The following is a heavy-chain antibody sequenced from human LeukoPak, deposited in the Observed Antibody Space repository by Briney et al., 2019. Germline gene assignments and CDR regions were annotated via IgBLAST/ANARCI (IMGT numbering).Heavy chain of an antibody. D-gene: IGHD2-21*02. CDR1: GFTFSSYG. CDR2: ISYDGSNK. J-gene: IGHJ3*02. CDR3: AKRGGDYQDI. V-gene: IGHV3-30*18. Sequence: QPGRSLRLSCAASGFTFSSYGMHWVRQAPGKGLEWVAVISYDGSNKYYADSVKGRFTISRDNSKNTLYLQMNSLRAEDTAVYYCAKRGGDYQDIWGQGTMVTVSS.